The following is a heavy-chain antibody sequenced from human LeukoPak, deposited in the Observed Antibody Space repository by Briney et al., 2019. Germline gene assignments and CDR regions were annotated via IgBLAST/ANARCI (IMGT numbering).Heavy chain of an antibody. CDR1: GGSISSYY. V-gene: IGHV4-59*01. CDR3: AVGYCSGGSCYPPFDY. J-gene: IGHJ4*02. Sequence: PSETLSLTCTVSGGSISSYYWSWIRQSPGKGLEWIGYIYYSGSTNYNPSLKSRVTISVDTSKNQFSLKLSSVTAADTAVYYCAVGYCSGGSCYPPFDYGGQGPLVTVSS. D-gene: IGHD2-15*01. CDR2: IYYSGST.